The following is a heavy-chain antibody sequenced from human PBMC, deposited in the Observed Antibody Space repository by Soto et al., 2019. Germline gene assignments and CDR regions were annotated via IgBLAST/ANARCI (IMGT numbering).Heavy chain of an antibody. Sequence: GGSLRLSCAASGFTFSTYWMHWVRQAPGKGLEWVSRIKTDGSYTNYADSVKGRFTISRDNAQNTLFLQMDSLGAEYTAVYFCAAGVSGYFRSWAQGHQVTVS. D-gene: IGHD3-22*01. CDR2: IKTDGSYT. V-gene: IGHV3-74*01. CDR1: GFTFSTYW. CDR3: AAGVSGYFRS. J-gene: IGHJ5*02.